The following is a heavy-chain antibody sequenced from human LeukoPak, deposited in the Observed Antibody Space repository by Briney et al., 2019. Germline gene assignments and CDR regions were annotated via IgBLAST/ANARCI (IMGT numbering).Heavy chain of an antibody. Sequence: SETLSLTCTVSGGSISRSSCYWGWIRQPPGKGLEWIGSIYYSGSTYFNPSLKSRLTISVDTSKNQFSLKLSSVTAADTAVYYCARQSVATITSHAFDIWGQGTMVTVSS. CDR2: IYYSGST. CDR1: GGSISRSSCY. D-gene: IGHD5-12*01. V-gene: IGHV4-39*01. CDR3: ARQSVATITSHAFDI. J-gene: IGHJ3*02.